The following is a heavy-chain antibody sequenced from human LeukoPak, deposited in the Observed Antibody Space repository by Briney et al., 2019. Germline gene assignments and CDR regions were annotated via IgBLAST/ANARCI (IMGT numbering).Heavy chain of an antibody. CDR2: ISSSGSTI. D-gene: IGHD4-17*01. CDR1: GFTFSSYE. Sequence: PGGSLRLSCAASGFTFSSYEMNWVRQAPGKGLEWVSYISSSGSTIYYADSVEGRFTISRDNAKNSLYLQMNSLRAEDTAVYYCARDGTVTKRGLFVYWGQGTLVTVSS. CDR3: ARDGTVTKRGLFVY. J-gene: IGHJ4*02. V-gene: IGHV3-48*03.